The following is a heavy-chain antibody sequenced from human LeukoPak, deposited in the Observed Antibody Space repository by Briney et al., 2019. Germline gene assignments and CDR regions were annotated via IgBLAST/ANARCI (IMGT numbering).Heavy chain of an antibody. V-gene: IGHV3-30*02. D-gene: IGHD4-17*01. CDR2: IRYDGSNK. J-gene: IGHJ4*02. CDR1: GFTFSSYG. CDR3: AKDLFDYGDYETVGY. Sequence: GGSLRLSCAASGFTFSSYGMHGVRQAPGKGLEGVAFIRYDGSNKYYADSVKGRFTISRDNSKNTLYLQMNSLRAEDTAVYYCAKDLFDYGDYETVGYWGQGTLVTVSS.